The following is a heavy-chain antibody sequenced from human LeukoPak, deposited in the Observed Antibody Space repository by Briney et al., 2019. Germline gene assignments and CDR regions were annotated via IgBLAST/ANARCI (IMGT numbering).Heavy chain of an antibody. Sequence: VASVKVSCKASGGTFNSYAISWVRQAPGQGLEWMGRIIPIFGTANYAQKFQGRVTIATDESTSTAYMELSSLRSEDTAVYYCARDRDVVVPAAIGYYYYYYMDVWGKGTTVTVSS. CDR2: IIPIFGTA. CDR1: GGTFNSYA. J-gene: IGHJ6*03. CDR3: ARDRDVVVPAAIGYYYYYYMDV. V-gene: IGHV1-69*05. D-gene: IGHD2-2*01.